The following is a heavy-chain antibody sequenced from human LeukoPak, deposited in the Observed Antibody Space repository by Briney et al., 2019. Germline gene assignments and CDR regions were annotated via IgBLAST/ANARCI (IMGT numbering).Heavy chain of an antibody. V-gene: IGHV3-7*01. Sequence: PGGSLRLSCAASGFTFSSYWMTWVRQAPGKGLEWVANINRDGSEKYYVDSVKGRFTISRDNAKNSVYLQMNSLRAEDTAVYYCSRRAFGVVPDYWGQGTLVTVSS. J-gene: IGHJ4*02. CDR2: INRDGSEK. CDR1: GFTFSSYW. CDR3: SRRAFGVVPDY. D-gene: IGHD3-3*01.